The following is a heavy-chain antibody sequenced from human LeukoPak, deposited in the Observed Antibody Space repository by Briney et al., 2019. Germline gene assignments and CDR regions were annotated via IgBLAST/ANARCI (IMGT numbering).Heavy chain of an antibody. J-gene: IGHJ4*02. CDR2: ISGSGGST. D-gene: IGHD3-22*01. Sequence: GGSLRLSCAASGFTFSSYAMNWVRQAPGKGLEWVSAISGSGGSTYYADSVKGRFTISRDNSKNTLYLQMNSLRAEDTAVYYCAKDPRTYYYDSSSAPVWGQGTLVTVSS. V-gene: IGHV3-23*01. CDR1: GFTFSSYA. CDR3: AKDPRTYYYDSSSAPV.